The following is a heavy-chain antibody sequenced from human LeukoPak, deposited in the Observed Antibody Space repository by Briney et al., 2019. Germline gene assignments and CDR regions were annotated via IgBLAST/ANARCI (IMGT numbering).Heavy chain of an antibody. CDR2: ISGSGGST. D-gene: IGHD5-12*01. V-gene: IGHV3-23*01. CDR1: GFTFSSYA. J-gene: IGHJ2*01. CDR3: AKAVATIRAWYFDL. Sequence: LPGGSLRLSCAASGFTFSSYAMSWIRQAPGKGLEWVSAISGSGGSTYYADSVKGRFTISRDNSKNTLYLQMNSLRAEDTAVYYRAKAVATIRAWYFDLWGRGTLVTVSS.